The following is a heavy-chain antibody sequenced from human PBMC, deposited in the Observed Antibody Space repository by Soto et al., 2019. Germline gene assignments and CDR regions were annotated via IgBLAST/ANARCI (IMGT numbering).Heavy chain of an antibody. Sequence: QVQLVESGGGVVQPGRSLRLSCAASGFTFSSYAMHWVRQAPGKGLEWVAVISYDGSNKYYADSVKGRFTISGDNSKNTLYLQMNSLIAEDTAVYYCARDRRTYDSGNYFDYLGQGTLVTVSS. CDR2: ISYDGSNK. CDR3: ARDRRTYDSGNYFDY. V-gene: IGHV3-30-3*01. CDR1: GFTFSSYA. D-gene: IGHD3-22*01. J-gene: IGHJ4*02.